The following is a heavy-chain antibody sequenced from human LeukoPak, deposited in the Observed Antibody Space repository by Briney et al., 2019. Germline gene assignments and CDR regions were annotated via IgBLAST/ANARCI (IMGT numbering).Heavy chain of an antibody. CDR3: ARRRQITFYSPYAFDM. V-gene: IGHV4-59*08. D-gene: IGHD2/OR15-2a*01. CDR2: IYYTGGP. Sequence: SETLSLTCTVSGGSMSSSYWSWIRQPPGKGLEWLGNIYYTGGPKSNPSLKSRVTIPLDTSKNQLSLRLSSVTAADTAVYYCARRRQITFYSPYAFDMWGQGTMVTVSS. CDR1: GGSMSSSY. J-gene: IGHJ3*02.